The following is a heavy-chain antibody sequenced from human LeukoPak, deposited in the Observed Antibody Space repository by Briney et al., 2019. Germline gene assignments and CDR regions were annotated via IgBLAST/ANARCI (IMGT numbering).Heavy chain of an antibody. CDR3: ARVRSYCSGGSCYGWFDP. V-gene: IGHV1-2*02. D-gene: IGHD2-15*01. J-gene: IGHJ5*02. CDR1: GYTFSSYY. CDR2: INPNSGGT. Sequence: ASVKVSCKASGYTFSSYYMHWVRQAPGQGLEWMGWINPNSGGTNYEQKVQGRVTMTRDTSTSTVYMELSSLRSEDTAVYYCARVRSYCSGGSCYGWFDPWGQGTLVTVSS.